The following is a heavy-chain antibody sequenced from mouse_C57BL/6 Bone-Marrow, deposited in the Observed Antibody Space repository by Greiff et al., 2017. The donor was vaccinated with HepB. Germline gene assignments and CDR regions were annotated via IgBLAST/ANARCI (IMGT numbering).Heavy chain of an antibody. CDR2: IYPSDSET. J-gene: IGHJ2*01. D-gene: IGHD2-4*01. CDR1: GYTFTSYW. V-gene: IGHV1-61*01. CDR3: AIMITTRFDY. Sequence: VQLQQPGAELVRPGSSVKLSCKASGYTFTSYWMDWVKQRPGQGLEWIGNIYPSDSETHYNQKFKDKATLTVDKSSSTAYMQLSSLTSEDSAVYYCAIMITTRFDYWGQGTTLTVSS.